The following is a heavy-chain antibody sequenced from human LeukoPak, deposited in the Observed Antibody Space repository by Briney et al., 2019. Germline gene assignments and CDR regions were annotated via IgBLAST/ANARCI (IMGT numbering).Heavy chain of an antibody. Sequence: SCKXXGYTFTXYGISWVRQAPGQGLEWMGWISAYNGNTNYAQKLQGRVTMTTDTSTSTAYMELRSLRSDDTAVYYCARGHGDTAMGGFDYWGQGTLVAVSS. CDR3: ARGHGDTAMGGFDY. D-gene: IGHD5-18*01. V-gene: IGHV1-18*01. J-gene: IGHJ4*02. CDR2: ISAYNGNT. CDR1: GYTFTXYG.